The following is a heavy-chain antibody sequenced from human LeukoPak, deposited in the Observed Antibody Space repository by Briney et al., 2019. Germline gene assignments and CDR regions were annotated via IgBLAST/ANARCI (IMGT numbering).Heavy chain of an antibody. Sequence: GGSLRLSCAASVFTFSCYAMAWVRQTPGKGLEWVSAITGSGDATYYTDSVKGRFTISRDNSKNTLYLQMNSLRAEDTALYYCEKHGLYYDLSTHIYYFDYWGQGTLVAVSS. J-gene: IGHJ4*02. V-gene: IGHV3-23*01. CDR1: VFTFSCYA. CDR3: EKHGLYYDLSTHIYYFDY. D-gene: IGHD3-16*01. CDR2: ITGSGDAT.